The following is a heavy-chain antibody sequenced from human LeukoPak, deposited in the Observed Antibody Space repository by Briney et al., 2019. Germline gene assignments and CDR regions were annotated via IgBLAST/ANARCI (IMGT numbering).Heavy chain of an antibody. Sequence: GGSLRLSCAASGFTFSSYWMHWVRQAPGKGLVWVSRINSDGSSTSYADSVKGRFTISRDNAKSTLYLQMNSLRPEDTAVYYCAKVRVGTAHFDYWGQGTLVTVSS. V-gene: IGHV3-74*01. CDR1: GFTFSSYW. CDR2: INSDGSST. CDR3: AKVRVGTAHFDY. D-gene: IGHD2-15*01. J-gene: IGHJ4*02.